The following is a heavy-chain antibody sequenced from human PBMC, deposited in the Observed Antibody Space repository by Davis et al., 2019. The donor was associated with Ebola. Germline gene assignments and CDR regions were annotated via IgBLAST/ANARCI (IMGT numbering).Heavy chain of an antibody. CDR2: TYYSSKWYN. V-gene: IGHV6-1*01. CDR3: TRGWLRGWFDP. CDR1: GDSVSSGG. Sequence: HSQTLSLTCAISGDSVSSGGWNWIRQSPSRGLEWLGRTYYSSKWYNNYAVSVKSRISINPDTSKNQFSLQLTSVTPDDTAVYYCTRGWLRGWFDPWGQGTQVIVSS. J-gene: IGHJ5*02. D-gene: IGHD5-12*01.